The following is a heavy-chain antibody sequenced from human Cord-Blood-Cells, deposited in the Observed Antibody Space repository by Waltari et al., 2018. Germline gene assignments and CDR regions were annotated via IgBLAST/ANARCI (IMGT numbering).Heavy chain of an antibody. D-gene: IGHD1-7*01. J-gene: IGHJ4*02. CDR3: AKSGAGTFDY. CDR1: GFTFSSYG. CDR2: IRYDGSNK. Sequence: QVQLVESGGGVVQPGGSLRLYCAASGFTFSSYGMPWVRQAPGQGLEWVAFIRYDGSNKYYADSVKGRFTISRDNSKNTLYLQMNSLRAEDTAVYYCAKSGAGTFDYWGQGTLVTVSS. V-gene: IGHV3-30*02.